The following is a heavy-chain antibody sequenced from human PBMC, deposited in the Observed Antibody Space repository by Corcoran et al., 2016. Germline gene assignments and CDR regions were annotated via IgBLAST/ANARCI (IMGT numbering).Heavy chain of an antibody. D-gene: IGHD3-3*01. J-gene: IGHJ6*02. CDR2: IKQDGSEK. CDR3: AGEDVGITIFGGEIDNDGMDV. V-gene: IGHV3-7*01. CDR1: GFTFSSYW. Sequence: EVQLVESGGGLVQPGGSLRLSCAASGFTFSSYWMRWVRQAPGKGLEWVANIKQDGSEKYYVDSVKGRFTISRDNAKNSLYLQMNSLRAEDTDVDGWAGEDVGITIFGGEIDNDGMDVWGQGTTVTVSS.